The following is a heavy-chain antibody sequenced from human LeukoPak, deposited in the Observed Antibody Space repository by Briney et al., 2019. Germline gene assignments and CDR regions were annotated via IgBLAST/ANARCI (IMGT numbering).Heavy chain of an antibody. CDR3: ARDSWQWLDYYGMDV. CDR1: GLTFSKYS. V-gene: IGHV3-48*01. Sequence: GGSLRLSCAASGLTFSKYSMTWVRQAPGKGLEWVSFIDTSSTTMYYTDSVKGRFTISRDNSKNTLYLQMNSLRAEDTAVYYCARDSWQWLDYYGMDVWGQGTTVTVSS. D-gene: IGHD6-19*01. J-gene: IGHJ6*02. CDR2: IDTSSTTM.